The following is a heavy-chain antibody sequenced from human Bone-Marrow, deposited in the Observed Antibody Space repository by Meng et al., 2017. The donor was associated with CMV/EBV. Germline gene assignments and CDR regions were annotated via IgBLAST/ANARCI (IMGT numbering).Heavy chain of an antibody. CDR2: MRYDGGNK. CDR3: ARFVGCGGDCYRPAEYFQH. J-gene: IGHJ1*01. D-gene: IGHD2-21*01. CDR1: GFTLSGYG. Sequence: GGSLRLSCAASGFTLSGYGMHWVRQAPGKGLEWVAFMRYDGGNKYYVDSVKGRFTISRDNAKNSLYLQMNSLRAEDTAVYYCARFVGCGGDCYRPAEYFQHWGQGTLVTVSS. V-gene: IGHV3-30*02.